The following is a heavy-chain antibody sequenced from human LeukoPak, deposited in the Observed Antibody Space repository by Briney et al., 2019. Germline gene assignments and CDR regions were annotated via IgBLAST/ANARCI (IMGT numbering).Heavy chain of an antibody. J-gene: IGHJ4*02. D-gene: IGHD3-16*01. CDR2: ISHDGSNK. Sequence: QPGGSLRLSCAASGFPFSDYGMYWVRQAPGKGLEWLAVISHDGSNKYYVDSVKGRITISRDNSMNTLYLQMNSLRAEDTAVYYCAKVRWGSDNALDSWGQGTLVTGSS. CDR1: GFPFSDYG. CDR3: AKVRWGSDNALDS. V-gene: IGHV3-30*18.